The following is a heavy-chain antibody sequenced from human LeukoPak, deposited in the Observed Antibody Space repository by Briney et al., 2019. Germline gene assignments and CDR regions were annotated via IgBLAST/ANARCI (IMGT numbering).Heavy chain of an antibody. Sequence: SETLSLTCTVSGGSISSYYWSWIRQPPGKGLEWIGYIYYSGSTNYNPSLKSRVTISVDTSKNQFSLKLSSVTAADTAVYYCARNLGLSPYYFDYWGQGTLVTVSS. CDR1: GGSISSYY. CDR3: ARNLGLSPYYFDY. V-gene: IGHV4-59*12. D-gene: IGHD1-7*01. J-gene: IGHJ4*02. CDR2: IYYSGST.